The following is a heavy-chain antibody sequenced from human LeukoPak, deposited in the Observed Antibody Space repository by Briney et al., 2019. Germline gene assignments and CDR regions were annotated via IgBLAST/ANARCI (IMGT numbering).Heavy chain of an antibody. Sequence: PGGSLRLSCAVSGFTFSDYYMSWIRQAPGKGLEWVSYISSSGSTIYYADSVKGRFTISRVNAKNSLYLEMNSLRAEDTAVYYCARGVRYYDSSGYYYLYYFDYWGQGTLVTVSS. J-gene: IGHJ4*02. V-gene: IGHV3-11*04. CDR1: GFTFSDYY. D-gene: IGHD3-22*01. CDR3: ARGVRYYDSSGYYYLYYFDY. CDR2: ISSSGSTI.